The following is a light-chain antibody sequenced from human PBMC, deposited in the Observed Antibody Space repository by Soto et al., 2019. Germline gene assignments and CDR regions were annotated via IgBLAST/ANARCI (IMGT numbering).Light chain of an antibody. V-gene: IGKV3-20*01. CDR1: QSVSSSF. CDR3: QQYGSSPQT. Sequence: EIVLTQSPGNLSLSPGERATLSCRASQSVSSSFLAWYQQKPGQAPRLLIYGASSRATGFPDRFSGSGSGTDFTLTISRLEPEDLAVYYCQQYGSSPQTFGQGTKVELK. J-gene: IGKJ1*01. CDR2: GAS.